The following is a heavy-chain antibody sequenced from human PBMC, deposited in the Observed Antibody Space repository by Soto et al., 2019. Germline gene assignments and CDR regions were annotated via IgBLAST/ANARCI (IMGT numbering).Heavy chain of an antibody. J-gene: IGHJ4*02. CDR1: RGSISSRTYY. V-gene: IGHV4-39*02. CDR2: YSYTGST. Sequence: QLQLQESGPGLVKPSETLSLACTVSRGSISSRTYYWGWIRQPPGKGLEWIGSYSYTGSTYYSPTLKSRVTISVDTSKIHFSLTLSSVTAADTAVYYCARLSEYTFWENWGQGTLVTVSS. D-gene: IGHD3-3*01. CDR3: ARLSEYTFWEN.